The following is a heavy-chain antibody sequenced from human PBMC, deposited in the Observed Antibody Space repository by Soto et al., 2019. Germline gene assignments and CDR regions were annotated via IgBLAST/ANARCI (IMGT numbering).Heavy chain of an antibody. J-gene: IGHJ6*02. V-gene: IGHV3-21*01. D-gene: IGHD3-9*01. CDR2: ISSSSSYI. Sequence: GGSLRLSCAASGFTFSSYSMNWVRQAPGKGLEWVSSISSSSSYIYYADSVKGRFTISRDNAKNSLYLQMNSLRAEDTAVYYCASGNSNYDILTGYYYYYGMDVWGQGTTVTVSS. CDR3: ASGNSNYDILTGYYYYYGMDV. CDR1: GFTFSSYS.